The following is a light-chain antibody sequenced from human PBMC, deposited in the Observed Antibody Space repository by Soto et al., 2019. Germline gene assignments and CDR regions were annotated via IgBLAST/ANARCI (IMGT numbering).Light chain of an antibody. J-gene: IGKJ1*01. CDR2: DAS. Sequence: EIMLTQSPGPLSLSPGDRATLSCRASQSVSGSYLAWYQQKPGQAPRLVIYDASSRATGIPDRFSGSGSGADFTLTISRLEPEDFAVYYCQQYASSPRTFGQGTKVEIK. CDR3: QQYASSPRT. CDR1: QSVSGSY. V-gene: IGKV3-20*01.